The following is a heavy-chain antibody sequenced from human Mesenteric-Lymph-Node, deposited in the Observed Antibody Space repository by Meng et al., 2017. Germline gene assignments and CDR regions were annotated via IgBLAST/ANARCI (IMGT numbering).Heavy chain of an antibody. Sequence: QVQLGDAGAEVKKPGFSVKVSCKASGGTFSSYAISWVRQAPGQGLEWMGGIIPIFGTANYAQKFQGRVTITADKSTSTAYMELSSLRSEDTAVYYCARDFYGGNTTGDYWGQGTLVTVSS. J-gene: IGHJ4*02. V-gene: IGHV1-69*06. CDR1: GGTFSSYA. D-gene: IGHD4-23*01. CDR3: ARDFYGGNTTGDY. CDR2: IIPIFGTA.